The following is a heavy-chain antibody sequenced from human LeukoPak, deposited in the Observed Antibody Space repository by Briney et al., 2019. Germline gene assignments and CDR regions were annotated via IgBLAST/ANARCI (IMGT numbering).Heavy chain of an antibody. CDR1: GGSLSSGDYY. CDR3: ASSRTDWYFDF. CDR2: IYNSGVT. Sequence: SENLSLTCTVSGGSLSSGDYYWSWIRQPPGKGLEWIGYIYNSGVTYYIPPLKSRVTMSVDTPKNQFSLKLSSVTAADTAVYYCASSRTDWYFDFWGRGTLVTVSS. V-gene: IGHV4-30-4*01. J-gene: IGHJ2*01. D-gene: IGHD2-2*01.